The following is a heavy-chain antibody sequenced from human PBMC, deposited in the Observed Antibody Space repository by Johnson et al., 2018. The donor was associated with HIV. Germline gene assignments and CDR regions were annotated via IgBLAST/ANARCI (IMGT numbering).Heavy chain of an antibody. D-gene: IGHD2-2*01. CDR1: GFTFSSYA. Sequence: VQLVESGGGVVQPGGSLRLSCAASGFTFSSYAMSWVRQAPGKGLEWVSAISGSGGSTYYADSVTGRFTISRDDSKNTLYLEMNSLKTEDTAVYYCATEKGYCGSGGCHGVAFDLWGQGTMVTVSS. CDR2: ISGSGGST. V-gene: IGHV3-23*04. CDR3: ATEKGYCGSGGCHGVAFDL. J-gene: IGHJ3*01.